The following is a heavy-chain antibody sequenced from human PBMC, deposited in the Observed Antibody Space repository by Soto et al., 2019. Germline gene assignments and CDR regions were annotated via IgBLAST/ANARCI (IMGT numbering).Heavy chain of an antibody. D-gene: IGHD1-1*01. CDR1: CYTFTSYG. Sequence: SVKVSFKASCYTFTSYGISWVRQAPGQGLEWMGWISAYNGNTNYAQKLQGRVTMTTDTSTSTAYMELRSLRSDDTAVYYCARDGRYAPNWIHDYWGQGTLVTVSS. CDR3: ARDGRYAPNWIHDY. J-gene: IGHJ4*02. CDR2: ISAYNGNT. V-gene: IGHV1-18*01.